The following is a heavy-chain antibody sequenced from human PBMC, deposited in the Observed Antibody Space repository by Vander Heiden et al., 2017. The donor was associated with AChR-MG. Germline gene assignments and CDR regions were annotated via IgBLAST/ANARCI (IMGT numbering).Heavy chain of an antibody. Sequence: QVQLVQSGAEVKKPGSSVKVSCKASGGTFSSYAISWVRQAPGQGLEWMGGIIPIFGTANYAQKFQGRVTITADESTSTAYMELSSLRSEDTAVYYCAREREMATSSYKSHYFDYWGQGTLVTVSS. CDR3: AREREMATSSYKSHYFDY. CDR1: GGTFSSYA. CDR2: IIPIFGTA. V-gene: IGHV1-69*01. D-gene: IGHD5-12*01. J-gene: IGHJ4*02.